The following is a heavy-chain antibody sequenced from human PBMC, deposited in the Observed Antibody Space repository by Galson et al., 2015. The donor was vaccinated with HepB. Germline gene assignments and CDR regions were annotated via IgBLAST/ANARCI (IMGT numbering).Heavy chain of an antibody. CDR2: IYWGDDK. D-gene: IGHD3-9*01. CDR1: GFSLTAGGVG. J-gene: IGHJ4*02. Sequence: PALVKPTQTLTLTCTFSGFSLTAGGVGVGWLRQSPGKALEWLALIYWGDDKYYSPSLKSRLTITKDTSKRQVVLTMANMDPVDTATYYCAHRALTGPFDYWGQGALVTVSS. V-gene: IGHV2-5*02. CDR3: AHRALTGPFDY.